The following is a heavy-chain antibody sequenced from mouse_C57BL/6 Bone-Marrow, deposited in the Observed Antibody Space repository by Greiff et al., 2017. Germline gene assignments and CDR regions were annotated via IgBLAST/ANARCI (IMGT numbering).Heavy chain of an antibody. CDR2: ISDGGSYT. CDR3: ARPRRREYDCAMDY. Sequence: EVQRVESGGGLVKPGGSLKISCAASGFTFSSYAMSWVRQTPETRLEWVATISDGGSYTYSPDNVKGRFTLSRDHAKNNLYLHKSHLNSEDTAMYSCARPRRREYDCAMDYWGQGTSVTVSS. CDR1: GFTFSSYA. J-gene: IGHJ4*01. D-gene: IGHD3-3*01. V-gene: IGHV5-4*01.